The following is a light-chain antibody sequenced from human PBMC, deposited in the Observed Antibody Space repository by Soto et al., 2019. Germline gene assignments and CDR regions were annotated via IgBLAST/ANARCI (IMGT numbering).Light chain of an antibody. Sequence: EIVLTQSPGTLSLSPGERATLSCRASQSVSSSYLAWYQQKPGQAPRHLIYGASSRATGIPDRFSGSGSGTDFTLTISRLEPEDFAVYYCQQYGSSPWTFGQGTKVDI. V-gene: IGKV3-20*01. J-gene: IGKJ1*01. CDR3: QQYGSSPWT. CDR1: QSVSSSY. CDR2: GAS.